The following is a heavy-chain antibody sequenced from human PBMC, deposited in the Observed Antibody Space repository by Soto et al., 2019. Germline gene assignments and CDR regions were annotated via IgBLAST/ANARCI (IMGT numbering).Heavy chain of an antibody. J-gene: IGHJ6*02. CDR1: GYTFTGCY. Sequence: GASVKVSCKASGYTFTGCYMHWVRQAPGQGLEWMGWINPNSGGTNYAQKFQGWVTMTRDTSISTAYMELSRLRSDDTAVYYCATRVGAYSTNYYYGMDVWGQGTTVTVSS. V-gene: IGHV1-2*04. D-gene: IGHD4-4*01. CDR3: ATRVGAYSTNYYYGMDV. CDR2: INPNSGGT.